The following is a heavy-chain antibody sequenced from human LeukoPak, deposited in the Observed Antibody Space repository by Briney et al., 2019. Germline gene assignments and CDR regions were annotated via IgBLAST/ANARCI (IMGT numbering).Heavy chain of an antibody. CDR2: ITSSSSTI. D-gene: IGHD3-10*01. Sequence: GGSLRLSCAASGFTFSAYAMNWVRQAPGKGLEWVSYITSSSSTIYYADSVKGRFTISRDNAKNSLYLQMNSLRDGDTAVYYCARGDGWFGELLNFDYWGQGTLVTVSS. J-gene: IGHJ4*02. CDR1: GFTFSAYA. CDR3: ARGDGWFGELLNFDY. V-gene: IGHV3-48*02.